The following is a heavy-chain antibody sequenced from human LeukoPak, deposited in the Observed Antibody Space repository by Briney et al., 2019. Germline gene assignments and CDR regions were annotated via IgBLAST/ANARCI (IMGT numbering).Heavy chain of an antibody. V-gene: IGHV3-30*02. Sequence: PGGSLRLSCAASGFTFSSYGMHWVRQAPGKGLEGVAFIRYDGRNKYYGDSVEGRFTISSDNSKNTLYLQMNSLRAEDTAVYYCAKDLSSWVYNWFDPWGQGTLVTVSS. CDR1: GFTFSSYG. CDR3: AKDLSSWVYNWFDP. CDR2: IRYDGRNK. J-gene: IGHJ5*02. D-gene: IGHD6-13*01.